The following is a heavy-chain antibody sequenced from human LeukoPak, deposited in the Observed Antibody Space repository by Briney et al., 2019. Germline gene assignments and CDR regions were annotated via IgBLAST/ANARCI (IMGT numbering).Heavy chain of an antibody. Sequence: SETLSLTCTVSGGSISGSSYYWGWIRQPPGKGLEWIGSIYYSGSTYYNPSLKSRVTISVDTSKNQFSLKLSSVTAADTAVYYCARNGRHSSPHEGIFDYWGQGTLVTVSS. V-gene: IGHV4-39*07. CDR1: GGSISGSSYY. D-gene: IGHD6-13*01. CDR3: ARNGRHSSPHEGIFDY. CDR2: IYYSGST. J-gene: IGHJ4*02.